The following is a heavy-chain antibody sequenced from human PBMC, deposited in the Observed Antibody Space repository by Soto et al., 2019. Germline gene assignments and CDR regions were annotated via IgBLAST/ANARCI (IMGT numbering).Heavy chain of an antibody. CDR1: GGSISSGDYY. CDR3: ARERPDGARLDP. CDR2: IYYSGST. V-gene: IGHV4-30-4*01. J-gene: IGHJ5*02. Sequence: QVQLQESGPGLVKPSQTLSLTCTVSGGSISSGDYYWSWIRQPPGKGLEWIGYIYYSGSTFYNPSPKSRVTISVDTSKNQFSLKLSSVPTADTAVYYCARERPDGARLDPWGQGTLVTVSS. D-gene: IGHD6-6*01.